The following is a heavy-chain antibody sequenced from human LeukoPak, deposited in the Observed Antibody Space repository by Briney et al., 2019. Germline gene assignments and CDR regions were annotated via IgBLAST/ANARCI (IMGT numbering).Heavy chain of an antibody. CDR1: GGSFSGYY. Sequence: SETLSLTCAVYGGSFSGYYCSWIRQPPGKGLEWIGDINHSGSTNYNPSLKSRVTISVDTSKNQISLRLSSVTAADTAVYYWARGGLPNYRLSFQFWGQGSLVTVSS. J-gene: IGHJ1*01. V-gene: IGHV4-34*01. D-gene: IGHD3-16*02. CDR2: INHSGST. CDR3: ARGGLPNYRLSFQF.